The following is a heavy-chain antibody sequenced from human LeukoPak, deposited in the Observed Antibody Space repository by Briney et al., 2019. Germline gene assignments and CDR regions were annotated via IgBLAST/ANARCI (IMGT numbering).Heavy chain of an antibody. Sequence: GGSLRLSCAASGFTFDDYAMHWVRQAPGKGLEWVSGISWNSGSIGYADSVKGRFTISRDNAKNSLYLQMNSLRAEDMALYYCAKDIRARYDFHQGLNFDYWGQGTLVTVSS. CDR1: GFTFDDYA. CDR2: ISWNSGSI. V-gene: IGHV3-9*03. CDR3: AKDIRARYDFHQGLNFDY. D-gene: IGHD3-3*01. J-gene: IGHJ4*02.